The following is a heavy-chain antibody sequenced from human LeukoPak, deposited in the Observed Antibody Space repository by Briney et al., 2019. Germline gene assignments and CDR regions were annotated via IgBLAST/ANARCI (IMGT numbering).Heavy chain of an antibody. CDR3: ARPANHYDILTGYYEGLLDY. CDR2: IIPILGIA. CDR1: GGTFSSYA. J-gene: IGHJ4*02. Sequence: ASVKVSCKASGGTFSSYAISWVRQAPGQGLEWMGRIIPILGIANYAQKFQGRVTITADKSTSTAYMELSSLRSEDTAVYYCARPANHYDILTGYYEGLLDYWGQGTLVTVSS. D-gene: IGHD3-9*01. V-gene: IGHV1-69*04.